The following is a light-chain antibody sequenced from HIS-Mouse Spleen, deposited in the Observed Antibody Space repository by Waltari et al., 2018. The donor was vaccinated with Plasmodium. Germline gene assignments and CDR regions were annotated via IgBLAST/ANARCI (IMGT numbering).Light chain of an antibody. CDR3: QQYYSTPLT. V-gene: IGKV4-1*01. Sequence: DIVMTQSPDSLAVSLGERATINCKSSQSVFYSSNNKNYLAWYQQKPGQPPKLLIYWASTPESGVPDRFSGSGSGTDFTLTISSLQAEDVAVYYCQQYYSTPLTFGGGTKVEIK. CDR1: QSVFYSSNNKNY. CDR2: WAS. J-gene: IGKJ4*01.